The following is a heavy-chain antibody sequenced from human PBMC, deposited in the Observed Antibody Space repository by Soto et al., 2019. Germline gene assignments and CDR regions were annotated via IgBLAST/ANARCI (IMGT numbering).Heavy chain of an antibody. V-gene: IGHV1-69*13. J-gene: IGHJ6*02. CDR3: ASDDCSGGSCGNYYYYGMDV. CDR2: IIPIFGTA. Sequence: SVKVSCKASGGTFSSYAISWVRQAPGQGLEWMGGIIPIFGTANYAQKFQGRVTITADESTSTAYMELSSLRSEDTAVYYCASDDCSGGSCGNYYYYGMDVWGQGTTVTVSS. CDR1: GGTFSSYA. D-gene: IGHD2-15*01.